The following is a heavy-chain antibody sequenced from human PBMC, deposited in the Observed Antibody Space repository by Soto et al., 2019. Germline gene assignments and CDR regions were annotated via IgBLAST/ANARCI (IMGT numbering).Heavy chain of an antibody. V-gene: IGHV3-21*01. J-gene: IGHJ4*02. CDR3: ARGRAVGDFWSGYDY. Sequence: GGSLRLSCAASGFSFSSYSMNWVRQAPGKGLEWVSSISSSSSYIYYADSVKGRFTISRDNAKNSLYLQMNSLRAEDTAVYYCARGRAVGDFWSGYDYWGQGTLVTVSS. CDR1: GFSFSSYS. CDR2: ISSSSSYI. D-gene: IGHD3-3*01.